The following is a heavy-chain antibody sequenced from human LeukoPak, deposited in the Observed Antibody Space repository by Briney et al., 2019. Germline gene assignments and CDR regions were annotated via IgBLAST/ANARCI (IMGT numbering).Heavy chain of an antibody. CDR1: GYTFTSYG. CDR3: ARVPPYSSGWYLGREHFDY. Sequence: ASVKVSCKASGYTFTSYGISWVRQAPGQGLEWMGWISAYNGNTNYAQKLQGRVTMTTDTSTSTAYMELRSLRSDDTAVYYCARVPPYSSGWYLGREHFDYWGQGTLVTVSS. V-gene: IGHV1-18*01. J-gene: IGHJ4*02. CDR2: ISAYNGNT. D-gene: IGHD6-19*01.